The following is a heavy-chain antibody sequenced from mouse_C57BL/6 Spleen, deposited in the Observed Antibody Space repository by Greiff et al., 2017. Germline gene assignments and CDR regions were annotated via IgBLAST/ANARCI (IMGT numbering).Heavy chain of an antibody. Sequence: EVKLVESGGGLVQPGGSLKLSCAASGFTFSDYYMYWVRQTPEKRLEWVAYISNGGGSTYYPDTVKGRFTISRDNAKNTLYLQMSRLKSEDTAMYYCARQGLYDYVGFAYWGQGTLVTVSA. CDR2: ISNGGGST. D-gene: IGHD2-4*01. CDR1: GFTFSDYY. J-gene: IGHJ3*01. CDR3: ARQGLYDYVGFAY. V-gene: IGHV5-12*01.